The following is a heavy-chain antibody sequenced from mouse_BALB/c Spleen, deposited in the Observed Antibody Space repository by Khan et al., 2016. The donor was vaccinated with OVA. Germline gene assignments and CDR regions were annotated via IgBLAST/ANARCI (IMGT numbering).Heavy chain of an antibody. CDR2: ISPGSGDT. Sequence: QVRLQQSGAELARPGASVKLSCKASGYTFTDYYINWVKQRTGQGLEWIGEISPGSGDTYYNEKFKGKATLTADKSSTTAYMQLSRLTSDASAFYFCGRSDDCGYTFAYWGQGTLVTVSA. CDR3: GRSDDCGYTFAY. J-gene: IGHJ3*01. D-gene: IGHD1-2*01. CDR1: GYTFTDYY. V-gene: IGHV1-77*01.